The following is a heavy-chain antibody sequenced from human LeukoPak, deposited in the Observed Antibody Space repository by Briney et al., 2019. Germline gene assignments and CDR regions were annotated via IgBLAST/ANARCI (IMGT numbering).Heavy chain of an antibody. CDR1: GGSISSSISY. D-gene: IGHD1-26*01. V-gene: IGHV4-39*01. Sequence: SETLSLTCTVSGGSISSSISYWSWIRQPPGKGLEWIATIYYSRSSYYSPSLNSRVTISVDTSKNQFSLKVTSMTAADTAVYYCARRIVGVIDAFDYWGQEALVTVSS. J-gene: IGHJ4*02. CDR2: IYYSRSS. CDR3: ARRIVGVIDAFDY.